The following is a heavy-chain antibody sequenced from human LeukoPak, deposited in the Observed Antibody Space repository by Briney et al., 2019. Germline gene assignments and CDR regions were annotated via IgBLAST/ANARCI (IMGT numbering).Heavy chain of an antibody. CDR1: GYTFTSYG. D-gene: IGHD5-24*01. Sequence: ASVKVSCKASGYTFTSYGVSWVRQAPAQGLEWMGWISAYNGNTNYAQKLQGRVTMTTDTSTSTAYMELSSLRSEDTAVYYCARGRDGYNLEFEAFDIWGQGTMVTVSS. J-gene: IGHJ3*02. V-gene: IGHV1-18*01. CDR3: ARGRDGYNLEFEAFDI. CDR2: ISAYNGNT.